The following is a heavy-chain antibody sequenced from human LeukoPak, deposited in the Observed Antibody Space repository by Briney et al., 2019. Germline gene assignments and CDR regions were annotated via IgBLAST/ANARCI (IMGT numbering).Heavy chain of an antibody. Sequence: GGSLRLSCVVSGFTFSHYWVHWVRQAPGEGLVWVSRIDSDGSTTTYADSVKGRFTISRDNTKNTLYLQMNSLRAEDTALYYCAKDGPRWGSGSYYLNWFDPWGQGTLVTVSS. CDR2: IDSDGSTT. CDR3: AKDGPRWGSGSYYLNWFDP. J-gene: IGHJ5*02. CDR1: GFTFSHYW. V-gene: IGHV3-74*01. D-gene: IGHD3-10*01.